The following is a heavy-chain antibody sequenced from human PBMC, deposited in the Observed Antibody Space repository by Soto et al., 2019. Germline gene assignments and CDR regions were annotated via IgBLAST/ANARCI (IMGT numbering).Heavy chain of an antibody. V-gene: IGHV5-51*07. J-gene: IGHJ6*02. Sequence: GESLKISCVISGFSFTTYWVAWVHQMPGKGLERMGIFYPGDSHIRYSPSFQGQVTISTDKSISTAYLQWASLKASDTAMYYCTRGGAGGSHFYGLDVWGQGPTVTVPS. CDR2: FYPGDSHI. D-gene: IGHD2-15*01. CDR3: TRGGAGGSHFYGLDV. CDR1: GFSFTTYW.